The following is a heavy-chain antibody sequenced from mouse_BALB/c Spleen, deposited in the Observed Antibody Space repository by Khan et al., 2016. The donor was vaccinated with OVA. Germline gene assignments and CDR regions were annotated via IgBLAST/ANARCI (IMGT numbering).Heavy chain of an antibody. CDR3: ARDYWFVY. V-gene: IGHV5-6-5*01. J-gene: IGHJ3*01. Sequence: EVELVESGGGLVQPGGSLKLSCAASGFTFSNYAMSWVRQTPEKRLEWVASISSGGSTYYSDSVKGRFTISRDNARNILYLQMSSLRSEDTAMYDCARDYWFVYWGQGTLVTVSA. CDR2: ISSGGST. CDR1: GFTFSNYA.